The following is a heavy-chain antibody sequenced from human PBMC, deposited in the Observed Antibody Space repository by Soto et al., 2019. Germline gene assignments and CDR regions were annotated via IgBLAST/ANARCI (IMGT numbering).Heavy chain of an antibody. CDR1: GFTFSNAW. CDR3: TTISGYGGDFDY. CDR2: IKSKTDGGTT. D-gene: IGHD5-12*01. V-gene: IGHV3-15*01. Sequence: GGSLRLSCAASGFTFSNAWMSWVRQAPGKGLEWVGRIKSKTDGGTTDYAAPVRGRFTISRDDSKNTLYLQMNSLKTEDTAVYYCTTISGYGGDFDYWGQGTLVTVS. J-gene: IGHJ4*02.